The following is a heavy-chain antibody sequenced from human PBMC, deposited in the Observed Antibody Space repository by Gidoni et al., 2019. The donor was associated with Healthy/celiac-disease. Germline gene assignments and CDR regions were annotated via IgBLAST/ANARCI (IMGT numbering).Heavy chain of an antibody. D-gene: IGHD1-26*01. CDR2: NNPNSGGT. CDR3: ARKVSGGINFDY. V-gene: IGHV1-2*02. Sequence: QVQLVQSGAEVKKPGASVKVSCQASGYTFTGSYMHWVRQAPGQGREWMGWNNPNSGGTNYAQKFQGRVTMTRDTSISTAYMELSRLRSDDTAVYYCARKVSGGINFDYWGQGTLVTVSS. J-gene: IGHJ4*02. CDR1: GYTFTGSY.